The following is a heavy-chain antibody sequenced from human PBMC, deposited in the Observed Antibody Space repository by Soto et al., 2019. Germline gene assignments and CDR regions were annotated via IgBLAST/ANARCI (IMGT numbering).Heavy chain of an antibody. V-gene: IGHV3-23*01. CDR1: GFSFRNFA. Sequence: EMQLLESGGALIQPGGSLRLSCAASGFSFRNFATNWVRQAPGKGLEWVSTVSGRDGQANYADFVKGRFTISQDNSKNIVYLEVKNVRDDDTALYFCASNVTKGTGAFDLWGRGTQVIVSS. CDR3: ASNVTKGTGAFDL. J-gene: IGHJ3*01. D-gene: IGHD2-21*02. CDR2: VSGRDGQA.